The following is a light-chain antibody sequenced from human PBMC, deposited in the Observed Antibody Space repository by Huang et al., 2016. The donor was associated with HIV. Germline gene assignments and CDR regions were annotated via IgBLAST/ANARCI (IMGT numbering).Light chain of an antibody. CDR1: QNISRY. Sequence: DIQMTQSPSSLSAFIGVRVIISCRASQNISRYLNWYQQKPGKAPKLLIYAAISLQGGVPSTFSGSGSGTDFTLTITNLQPEDSATYYCQQSDRTPRTFGQGTKLEIK. J-gene: IGKJ2*01. CDR3: QQSDRTPRT. V-gene: IGKV1-39*01. CDR2: AAI.